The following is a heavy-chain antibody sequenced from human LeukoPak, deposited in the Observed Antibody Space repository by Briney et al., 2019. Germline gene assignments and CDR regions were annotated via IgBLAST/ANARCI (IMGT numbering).Heavy chain of an antibody. D-gene: IGHD3-22*01. V-gene: IGHV3-11*04. J-gene: IGHJ5*02. CDR1: GFTFSDYY. Sequence: GGSLRLSCAASGFTFSDYYMSWIRQVPGKGLEWVSYIGRSGTTIHYADSVKGRFTISWDNAKKSLYLQMNSLRAEDTAVYYCAKDFSSTMIVGVGPNWFDPWGQGTLVTVSS. CDR2: IGRSGTTI. CDR3: AKDFSSTMIVGVGPNWFDP.